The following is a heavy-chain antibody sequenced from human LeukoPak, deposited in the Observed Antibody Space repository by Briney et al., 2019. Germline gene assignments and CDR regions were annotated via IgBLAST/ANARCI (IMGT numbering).Heavy chain of an antibody. D-gene: IGHD6-19*01. J-gene: IGHJ4*02. CDR3: ARQTAVAGMGY. CDR1: GGSISSSSYY. CDR2: IYYSGST. Sequence: SETLSLTCTVSGGSISSSSYYWGWLRQPPGKGLEWSGSIYYSGSTYYNPSLKSRVTISVDTSRNQFSLKLSSVTAADTAVYYCARQTAVAGMGYWGQGTRVTVSS. V-gene: IGHV4-39*01.